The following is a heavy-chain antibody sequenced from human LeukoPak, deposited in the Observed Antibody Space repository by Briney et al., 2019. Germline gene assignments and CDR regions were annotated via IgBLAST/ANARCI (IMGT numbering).Heavy chain of an antibody. V-gene: IGHV4-59*01. CDR1: GGSISSYY. D-gene: IGHD3-10*01. Sequence: PSETLSLTCTVSGGSISSYYWSWIRQPPGKGLEWIGYIYYSGSTNYNPSLKSRVTISVDTSKNQFSLKLSSVTAADTAVYYCARGDYGSGSYYLNWGQGTLVTVSS. CDR2: IYYSGST. J-gene: IGHJ4*02. CDR3: ARGDYGSGSYYLN.